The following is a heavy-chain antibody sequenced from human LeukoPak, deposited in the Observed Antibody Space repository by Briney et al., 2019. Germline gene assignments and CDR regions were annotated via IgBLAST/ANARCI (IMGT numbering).Heavy chain of an antibody. J-gene: IGHJ3*02. CDR3: ARDSSPRADYSAAFDI. CDR1: GVTFSSYA. Sequence: GGSLRLSCAAAGVTFSSYAMHWVRQAPGKGLEGGAVISYDGSNKYYADSVKGRFTISRDNSKNTLYLQMNSLRAEDTAVYYCARDSSPRADYSAAFDIWGQGTMVTVSS. V-gene: IGHV3-30-3*01. D-gene: IGHD2-15*01. CDR2: ISYDGSNK.